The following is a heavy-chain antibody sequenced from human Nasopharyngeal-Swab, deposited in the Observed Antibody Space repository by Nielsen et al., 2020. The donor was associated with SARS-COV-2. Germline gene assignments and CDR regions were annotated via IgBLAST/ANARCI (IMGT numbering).Heavy chain of an antibody. D-gene: IGHD6-13*01. V-gene: IGHV1-69*06. Sequence: WVRQAPGQGLEWMGGIIPIFGTANYAQKFQGRVTITADKSTSTAYMELSSLRSEDTAVYYCARDPTGYSSSWFDPWGQGTLVTVSS. CDR2: IIPIFGTA. J-gene: IGHJ5*02. CDR3: ARDPTGYSSSWFDP.